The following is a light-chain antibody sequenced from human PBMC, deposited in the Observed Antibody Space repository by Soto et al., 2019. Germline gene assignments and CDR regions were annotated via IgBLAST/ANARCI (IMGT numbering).Light chain of an antibody. CDR2: LGS. CDR1: QSLLHSNGYNY. J-gene: IGKJ5*01. V-gene: IGKV2-28*01. Sequence: DIVITQSPLSLPFTPPDPSSISCRSSQSLLHSNGYNYLDWYLQKPGQSPQLLIYLGSNRASGVPDRFSGSGSGTDFALKISRVEAEDVGVYYCMQGTHWPITFGQGTRLEIK. CDR3: MQGTHWPIT.